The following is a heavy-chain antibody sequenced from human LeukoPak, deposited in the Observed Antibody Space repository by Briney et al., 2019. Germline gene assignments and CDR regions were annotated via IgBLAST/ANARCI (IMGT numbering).Heavy chain of an antibody. J-gene: IGHJ2*01. CDR3: ARHFTGSSSSVWYFDL. CDR1: GGSFSGYY. CDR2: VNHSGSP. Sequence: PSETLSLTCAVYGGSFSGYYWSWIRQPPGKGLEWIGEVNHSGSPHYNPSLKSRVTISVDTSKNPFSLKVTSVTAADTAVYYCARHFTGSSSSVWYFDLWGRGTLVTVSS. V-gene: IGHV4-34*01. D-gene: IGHD6-6*01.